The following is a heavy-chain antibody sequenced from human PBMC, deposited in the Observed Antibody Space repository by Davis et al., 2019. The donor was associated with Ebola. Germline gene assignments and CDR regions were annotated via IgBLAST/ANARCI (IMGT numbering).Heavy chain of an antibody. CDR2: INHSGST. CDR3: ARGISGWYGVLPDY. J-gene: IGHJ4*02. V-gene: IGHV4-34*01. D-gene: IGHD6-19*01. CDR1: GGSFSGYY. Sequence: MPSETLSLTCAVYGGSFSGYYWSWIRQPPGKGLGWIGEINHSGSTNYNPSLKSRVTISVDTSKNQFSLSLSSVTAADTAVYFCARGISGWYGVLPDYWGQGTLVTVSS.